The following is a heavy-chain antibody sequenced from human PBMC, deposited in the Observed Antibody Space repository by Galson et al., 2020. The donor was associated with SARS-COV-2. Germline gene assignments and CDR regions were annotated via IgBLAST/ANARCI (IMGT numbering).Heavy chain of an antibody. Sequence: TGGSLRLSCAASGFTFSSYSMNWVRQAPGKGLEWVSSISSSSSYIYYADSVKGRFTISRDNAKNSLYLQMNSLRAEDTAVYYCARSTEIMTTVTIWGQGTLVTVSS. CDR2: ISSSSSYI. J-gene: IGHJ4*02. CDR1: GFTFSSYS. D-gene: IGHD4-17*01. CDR3: ARSTEIMTTVTI. V-gene: IGHV3-21*01.